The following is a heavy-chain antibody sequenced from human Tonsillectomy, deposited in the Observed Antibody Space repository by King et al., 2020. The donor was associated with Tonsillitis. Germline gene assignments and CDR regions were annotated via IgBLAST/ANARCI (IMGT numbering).Heavy chain of an antibody. D-gene: IGHD5-18*01. J-gene: IGHJ4*02. CDR2: ISSSSSYI. CDR3: ARDGTDTAAFDY. CDR1: GFTFSSYS. Sequence: QLVQYGGGLVKPGGSLRLSCAASGFTFSSYSMNWVRQAPGKGLEWVSSISSSSSYIYYADSVKGRFTISRDNAKNSLYLQMNSLRAEDTAVYYCARDGTDTAAFDYWGQGTLVTVSS. V-gene: IGHV3-21*01.